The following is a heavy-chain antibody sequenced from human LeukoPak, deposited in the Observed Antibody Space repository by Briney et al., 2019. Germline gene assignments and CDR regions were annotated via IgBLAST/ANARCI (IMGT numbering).Heavy chain of an antibody. CDR2: IRSTVFGGTT. J-gene: IGHJ4*02. V-gene: IGHV3-49*04. D-gene: IGHD3/OR15-3a*01. CDR1: GFTFRDHG. Sequence: TGGSLRLSCTASGFTFRDHGVGWVRQAPEKGLEWVGFIRSTVFGGTTEYAASVRGRFPISRDDSKSIAYLQMSSLKTEDSAVYYCTRDKDWSYDYWGQGTLVTVSS. CDR3: TRDKDWSYDY.